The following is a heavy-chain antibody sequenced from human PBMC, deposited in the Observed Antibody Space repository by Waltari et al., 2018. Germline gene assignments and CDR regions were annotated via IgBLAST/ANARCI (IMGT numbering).Heavy chain of an antibody. J-gene: IGHJ4*02. CDR3: ARGRYSSGWYLFFWDY. Sequence: QVQLQQWGAGLLKPSETLSLTCAVYGGSFSGYSWSWIRQPPGKGLEWIGESNHSGSTNFNPALKSRVNISVATSKNQFSLKLSSVTAAETAVYYCARGRYSSGWYLFFWDYWGQGTLVTVSS. D-gene: IGHD6-19*01. CDR1: GGSFSGYS. CDR2: SNHSGST. V-gene: IGHV4-34*01.